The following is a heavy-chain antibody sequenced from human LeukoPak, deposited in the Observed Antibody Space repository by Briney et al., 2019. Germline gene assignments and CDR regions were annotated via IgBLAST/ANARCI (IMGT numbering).Heavy chain of an antibody. CDR2: IKKAGSEK. Sequence: GGSLRLSCAASGFTFSSYWMSWVRKAPGRGLGWVANIKKAGSEKYYVDSVKGRFTISRDNAKTSLFLQMNSLRAEDTAVYYCARHLSGVTGYTYGRGIDYWGQGTLVTVSS. CDR3: ARHLSGVTGYTYGRGIDY. V-gene: IGHV3-7*01. J-gene: IGHJ4*02. D-gene: IGHD5-18*01. CDR1: GFTFSSYW.